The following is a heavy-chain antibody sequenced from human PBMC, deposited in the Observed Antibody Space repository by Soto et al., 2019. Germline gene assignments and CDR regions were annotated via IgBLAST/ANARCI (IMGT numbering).Heavy chain of an antibody. J-gene: IGHJ4*02. V-gene: IGHV3-33*01. CDR2: IWYDGSNK. Sequence: GGSLRLSCAASGFTFSSYGMHWVRQAPGKGLEWVAVIWYDGSNKYYADSVKGRFTISRDNSKNTLYLQMNSLRAEDTAVYYCARANRRYSSSWYVFDYWGQGTLVTVSS. CDR3: ARANRRYSSSWYVFDY. CDR1: GFTFSSYG. D-gene: IGHD6-13*01.